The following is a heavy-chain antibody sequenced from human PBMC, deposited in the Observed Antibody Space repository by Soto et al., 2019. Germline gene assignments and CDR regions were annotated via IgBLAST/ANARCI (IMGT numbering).Heavy chain of an antibody. J-gene: IGHJ4*02. CDR3: AREALREHDILPGEYDY. Sequence: QVQLVQSGAEVKKPGASVKVSCKASGYTFTCYYIHWVRQAPGQVLAWMGWINPNSGGANYAQKFQGWVTMTKDTSISTDYMELGRLRSDDTAVYYCAREALREHDILPGEYDYWGQGTLVPVSS. V-gene: IGHV1-2*04. CDR2: INPNSGGA. D-gene: IGHD3-9*01. CDR1: GYTFTCYY.